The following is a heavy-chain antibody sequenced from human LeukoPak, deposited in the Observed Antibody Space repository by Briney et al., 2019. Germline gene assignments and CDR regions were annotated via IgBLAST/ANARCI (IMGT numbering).Heavy chain of an antibody. J-gene: IGHJ6*02. CDR3: VRHPAAGGTGFYGMDL. D-gene: IGHD6-13*01. CDR2: IYYSGST. V-gene: IGHV4-39*01. CDR1: GGSISSSTYY. Sequence: SETLSLTCTVSGGSISSSTYYWGWIRQPPGRGLEWIGSIYYSGSTYYNPSLRSRVTVSVDTSKNQFSLKVSSVTAADTAVYYCVRHPAAGGTGFYGMDLWGQGTTVTVSS.